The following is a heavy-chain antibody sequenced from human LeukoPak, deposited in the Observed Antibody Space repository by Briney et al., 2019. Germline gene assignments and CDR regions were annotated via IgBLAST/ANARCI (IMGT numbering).Heavy chain of an antibody. CDR2: ISYDGSNK. CDR3: ARDTSFRGQWLLPPPDY. CDR1: GFTFSSYA. V-gene: IGHV3-30*09. J-gene: IGHJ4*02. D-gene: IGHD3-22*01. Sequence: GGSLRLSCAASGFTFSSYAMHWVRQAPGKGLEWVAVISYDGSNKYYADSVKGRFAISRDNSKNTLYLQMNSLRAEDTAVYYCARDTSFRGQWLLPPPDYWGQGTLVTVSS.